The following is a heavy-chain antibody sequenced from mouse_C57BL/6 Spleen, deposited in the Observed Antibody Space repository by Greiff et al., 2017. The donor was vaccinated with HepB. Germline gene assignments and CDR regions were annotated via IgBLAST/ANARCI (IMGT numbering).Heavy chain of an antibody. J-gene: IGHJ2*01. Sequence: VQLKESGPELVKPGASVKISCKASGYSFTDYNMNWVKQSNGKSLEWIGVINPNYGTTSYNQKFKGKATLTVDQSSSTAYMQLNSLTSEDSAVYYCARESYGSSYRNYFDYWGQGTTLTVSS. CDR2: INPNYGTT. CDR1: GYSFTDYN. V-gene: IGHV1-39*01. D-gene: IGHD1-1*01. CDR3: ARESYGSSYRNYFDY.